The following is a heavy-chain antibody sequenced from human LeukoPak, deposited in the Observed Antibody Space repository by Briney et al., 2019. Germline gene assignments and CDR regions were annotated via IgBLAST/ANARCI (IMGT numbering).Heavy chain of an antibody. Sequence: GGSLRLSCAASGFAVSSNYMHWVRQAPGKGLKWVSLIYSGGSTYYADSVKGRFTISRDNAKNSLYLQMNSLRAEDTAVYYCARIMDAVVTPGSDYWGQGTLVTVSS. V-gene: IGHV3-66*01. CDR1: GFAVSSNY. D-gene: IGHD4-23*01. CDR2: IYSGGST. J-gene: IGHJ4*02. CDR3: ARIMDAVVTPGSDY.